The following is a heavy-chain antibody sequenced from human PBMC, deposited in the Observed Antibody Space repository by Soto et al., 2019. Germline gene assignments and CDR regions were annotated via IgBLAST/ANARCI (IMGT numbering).Heavy chain of an antibody. CDR2: IKSKTDGGTT. CDR1: GFTFSNAW. J-gene: IGHJ4*02. Sequence: GGSLRLSCAASGFTFSNAWMNWDRQAPGKGLEWVGRIKSKTDGGTTDYAAPVKGRFTTSRDDSKNTLYLQMNSLKTEDTAVYYCTTDLEFYYDSSGYLPSAYWGQGTLVTSPQ. V-gene: IGHV3-15*07. CDR3: TTDLEFYYDSSGYLPSAY. D-gene: IGHD3-22*01.